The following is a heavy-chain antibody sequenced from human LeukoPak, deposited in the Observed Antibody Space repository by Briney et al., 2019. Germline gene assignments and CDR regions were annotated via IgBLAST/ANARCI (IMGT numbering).Heavy chain of an antibody. Sequence: PGGSLRLSRAASGFTFSSYAMSWVRQAPGKGLEWVSALSNIGSSTSYADSVKGRFTISRDNSKNTLYLQMNSLRAEDTAVYYCAKLRTNIVVVPAATDYWGQGTLVTVSS. D-gene: IGHD2-2*01. CDR1: GFTFSSYA. CDR3: AKLRTNIVVVPAATDY. CDR2: LSNIGSST. V-gene: IGHV3-23*01. J-gene: IGHJ4*02.